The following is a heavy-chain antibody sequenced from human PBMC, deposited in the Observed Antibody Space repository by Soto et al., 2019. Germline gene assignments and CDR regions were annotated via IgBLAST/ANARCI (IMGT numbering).Heavy chain of an antibody. D-gene: IGHD3-3*01. Sequence: SVKVSCKASGGTFSSYAISWVRQAPGQGLEWTGGIIPIFGTANYAQKFQGRVTITADESTSTAYMELSGLRSEDTAVYYCARDRYYDFWSGSTNPRSAYYYYGMDVWGQGTTVTVSS. CDR2: IIPIFGTA. J-gene: IGHJ6*02. CDR3: ARDRYYDFWSGSTNPRSAYYYYGMDV. V-gene: IGHV1-69*13. CDR1: GGTFSSYA.